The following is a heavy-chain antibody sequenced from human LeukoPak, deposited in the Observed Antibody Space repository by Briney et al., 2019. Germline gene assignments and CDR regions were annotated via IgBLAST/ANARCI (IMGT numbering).Heavy chain of an antibody. CDR3: AREDTENDYVWGGYRYPFDY. CDR1: GGTFSSYA. Sequence: SVKVSCTASGGTFSSYAISWVRQAPGQGLEWMGRIIPIFGIANYAQKFHGRVTITADKSTSTAYMELSSLRSEDTAVYYCAREDTENDYVWGGYRYPFDYWGQGTLVTVSS. D-gene: IGHD3-16*02. CDR2: IIPIFGIA. J-gene: IGHJ4*02. V-gene: IGHV1-69*04.